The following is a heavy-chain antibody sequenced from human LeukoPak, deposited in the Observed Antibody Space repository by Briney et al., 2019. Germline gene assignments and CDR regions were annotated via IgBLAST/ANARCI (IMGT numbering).Heavy chain of an antibody. CDR3: ARDYCEGGYYFDY. V-gene: IGHV3-74*01. CDR1: GFTFSTYW. CDR2: ISSDGSST. D-gene: IGHD3-22*01. Sequence: GGSLRLSCAASGFTFSTYWMHWVRQAPGKGVVWLSRISSDGSSTNYGDSVKGRFTISRENDKNTVYVQMNSVRGEDTAVYYCARDYCEGGYYFDYWGQGTLVTVSS. J-gene: IGHJ4*02.